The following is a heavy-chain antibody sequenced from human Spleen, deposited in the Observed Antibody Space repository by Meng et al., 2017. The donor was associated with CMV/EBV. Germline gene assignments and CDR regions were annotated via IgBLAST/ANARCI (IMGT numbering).Heavy chain of an antibody. D-gene: IGHD1-26*01. CDR3: ARHVGELCSYDGMDV. Sequence: ASVKVSCKASGYTFTSSDISWVRQAPGQGLEWMGWSSTYNGNTNFAQKFQGRVTMTTDTSTSTAYMDLRRLRPDDTAVDYCARHVGELCSYDGMDVWGQGTTVTVSS. CDR2: SSTYNGNT. V-gene: IGHV1-18*01. CDR1: GYTFTSSD. J-gene: IGHJ6*02.